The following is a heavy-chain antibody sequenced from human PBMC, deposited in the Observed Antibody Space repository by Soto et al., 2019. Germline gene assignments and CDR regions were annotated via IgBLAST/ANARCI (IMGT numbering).Heavy chain of an antibody. D-gene: IGHD1-20*01. Sequence: ASVKVSCKASGYTFTSYGISWVRQAPGQGLEWMGWISSYNGNRKSAQRLQGRVTLTTDTSASTAYMELRSLTSDDTAMYYCARDTESNRYNDWGQGTLVTVSS. V-gene: IGHV1-18*04. J-gene: IGHJ1*01. CDR3: ARDTESNRYND. CDR1: GYTFTSYG. CDR2: ISSYNGNR.